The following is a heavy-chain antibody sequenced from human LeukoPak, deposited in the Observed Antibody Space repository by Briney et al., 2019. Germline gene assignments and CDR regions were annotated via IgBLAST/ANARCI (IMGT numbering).Heavy chain of an antibody. Sequence: SGPTLVKPTQTLTLTCTFSGFSVRTSGVGVAWVRQPPGTSLEWLAVSYWDNDKGYNQSRNSRLPIVQDAAHSQVVLAITNIDPVDTATYFCAHTGRGSGTYTTWGQGTLVTVSS. J-gene: IGHJ4*02. CDR1: GFSVRTSGVG. D-gene: IGHD3-10*01. V-gene: IGHV2-5*02. CDR2: SYWDNDK. CDR3: AHTGRGSGTYTT.